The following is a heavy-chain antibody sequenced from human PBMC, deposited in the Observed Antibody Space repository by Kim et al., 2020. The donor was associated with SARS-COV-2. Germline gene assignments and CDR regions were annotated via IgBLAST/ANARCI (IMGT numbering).Heavy chain of an antibody. J-gene: IGHJ4*02. Sequence: EYAASVKGRFTISRDDSKSIAYLQMNSLKTEDTAVYYCTRVAAITGYFDYWGQGTLVTVSS. CDR3: TRVAAITGYFDY. D-gene: IGHD5-12*01. V-gene: IGHV3-49*02.